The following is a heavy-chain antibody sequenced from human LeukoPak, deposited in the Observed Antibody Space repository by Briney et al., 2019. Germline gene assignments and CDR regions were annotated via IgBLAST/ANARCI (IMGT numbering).Heavy chain of an antibody. V-gene: IGHV1-2*02. CDR1: GYTFTGYY. CDR3: ARDWNYAKGVRYYYYMDV. CDR2: INPNSGGT. J-gene: IGHJ6*03. D-gene: IGHD1-7*01. Sequence: ASVKVSCKASGYTFTGYYMHWVRQAPGQGLEWMGWINPNSGGTNYAQKFQGRDTMTRDTSISTAYMELSRLRSDDTAVYYCARDWNYAKGVRYYYYMDVWGKGTTVTVSS.